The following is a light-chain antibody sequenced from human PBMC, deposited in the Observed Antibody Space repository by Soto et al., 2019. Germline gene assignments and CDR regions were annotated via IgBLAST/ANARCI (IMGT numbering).Light chain of an antibody. V-gene: IGLV2-14*01. J-gene: IGLJ1*01. CDR2: DVS. CDR1: SSDVGGYKY. Sequence: QSALTQPASVSGSPGQSITISCTGTSSDVGGYKYVSWYQQHPGKAPKLMIYDVSYRPSGVSNRFSGSKSGNTASLTISGLQAEEEDDYYCSSYTSSSTPDFGTGTKLTVL. CDR3: SSYTSSSTPD.